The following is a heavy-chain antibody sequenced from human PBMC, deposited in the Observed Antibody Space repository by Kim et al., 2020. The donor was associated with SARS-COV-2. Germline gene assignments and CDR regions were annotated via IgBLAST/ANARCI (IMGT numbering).Heavy chain of an antibody. D-gene: IGHD5-18*01. CDR3: ARGGGYSYGFLVY. J-gene: IGHJ4*02. Sequence: YADSVKDRFTISRDNSKNTLYLRMNSLRAEDTAVYYCARGGGYSYGFLVYWGQGTLVTVSS. V-gene: IGHV3-33*01.